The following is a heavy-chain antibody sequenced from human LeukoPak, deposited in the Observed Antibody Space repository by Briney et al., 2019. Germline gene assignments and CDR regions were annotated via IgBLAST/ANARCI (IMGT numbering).Heavy chain of an antibody. CDR1: GYTVTSYY. CDR3: ARDRGEWIDQYYGMDV. CDR2: ISGYNGNT. D-gene: IGHD3-10*01. J-gene: IGHJ6*02. Sequence: ASVKVSCKASGYTVTSYYMHWVRQAPGQGLEWMGWISGYNGNTNSAQKVQGRVTMTTDTSTSTAYMELRSLRSDDTAVYYCARDRGEWIDQYYGMDVWGQGTTVTVSS. V-gene: IGHV1-18*01.